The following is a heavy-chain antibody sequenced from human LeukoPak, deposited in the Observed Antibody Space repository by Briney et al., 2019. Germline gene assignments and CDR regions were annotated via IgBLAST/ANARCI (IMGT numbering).Heavy chain of an antibody. CDR1: GDSISIYS. J-gene: IGHJ3*01. V-gene: IGHV4-59*01. Sequence: SETLSLTCTVSGDSISIYSCSWIRQPPGKGLEWIGYISYSGNTKYNPSLKSLVTISLDTSKTQISLKVSSVAAAAPACYSCARTRRGYTYGFPCRELLKAFDVWGQGRVVTVSS. CDR3: ARTRRGYTYGFPCRELLKAFDV. D-gene: IGHD5-18*01. CDR2: ISYSGNT.